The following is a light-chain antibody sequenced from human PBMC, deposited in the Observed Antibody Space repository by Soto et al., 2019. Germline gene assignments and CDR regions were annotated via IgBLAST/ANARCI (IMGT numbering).Light chain of an antibody. CDR1: SSNIGAGYD. CDR3: QSYDNSLRV. J-gene: IGLJ3*02. Sequence: QLVLTQPPSVSGAPGQRVTISCTGSSSNIGAGYDVHWYQHLPGTAPKLLIYGNVNRPSGVPDRFSGSKSGPSASLAITGLQAEDEADYYCQSYDNSLRVFGGGTKLTVL. CDR2: GNV. V-gene: IGLV1-40*01.